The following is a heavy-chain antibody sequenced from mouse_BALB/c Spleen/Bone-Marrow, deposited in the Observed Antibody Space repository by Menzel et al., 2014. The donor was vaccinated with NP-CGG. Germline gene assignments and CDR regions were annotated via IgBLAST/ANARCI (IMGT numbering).Heavy chain of an antibody. CDR2: ISSGGSYT. V-gene: IGHV5-9-3*01. Sequence: EVKLVESGGGLVKPGGSLKLSCAASGFTFSGYAMSWVRQTPEKRLEWVATISSGGSYTYYPDSVKGRFTISRDNAKNTLYLQMSSLRSEDTAMYYCARQLLRYYFDYWGQGTTLTVSS. CDR3: ARQLLRYYFDY. CDR1: GFTFSGYA. J-gene: IGHJ2*01. D-gene: IGHD1-1*01.